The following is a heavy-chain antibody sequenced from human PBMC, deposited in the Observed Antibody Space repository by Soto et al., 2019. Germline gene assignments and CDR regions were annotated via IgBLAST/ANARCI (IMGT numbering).Heavy chain of an antibody. CDR1: GGSISSGDYY. V-gene: IGHV4-30-4*01. J-gene: IGHJ5*02. Sequence: PSETLSLTCTVSGGSISSGDYYWSWIRQPPGKGLEWIGYIYYSGSTYYNPSLKSRVTISVDTSKNQFSLKLSSVTAADTAVYYCARLVVVAATQGDWFDPWGQGTLVTVSS. D-gene: IGHD2-15*01. CDR3: ARLVVVAATQGDWFDP. CDR2: IYYSGST.